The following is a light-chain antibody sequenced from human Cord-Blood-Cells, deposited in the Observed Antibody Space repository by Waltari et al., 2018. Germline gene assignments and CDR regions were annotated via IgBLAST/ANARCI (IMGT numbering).Light chain of an antibody. J-gene: IGLJ3*02. CDR1: SGHSSYA. Sequence: QLVLTQSPSASASLGASVKLTCTLSSGHSSYAIAWHQQQPEKGPRYLMKLNSDGSPSKGDGIPDRFSGSSSGAERYLTISSLQSEDEADYYCQTWGTGIHVFGGGTKLTVL. CDR3: QTWGTGIHV. V-gene: IGLV4-69*01. CDR2: LNSDGSP.